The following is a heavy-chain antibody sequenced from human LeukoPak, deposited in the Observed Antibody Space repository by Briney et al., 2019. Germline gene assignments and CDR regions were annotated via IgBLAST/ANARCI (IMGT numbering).Heavy chain of an antibody. CDR1: GFTFSDYT. Sequence: PGGSLRLSCAASGFTFSDYTMNWVRQAPGKGLEWVSSISTSSAYMYYADSVKGRFTISRDNAKNSLYLQMNSLRAEDTAIYYCSRDRQDFVRGVPTYWGQGTLVTVSS. J-gene: IGHJ4*02. CDR2: ISTSSAYM. D-gene: IGHD3-10*01. V-gene: IGHV3-21*01. CDR3: SRDRQDFVRGVPTY.